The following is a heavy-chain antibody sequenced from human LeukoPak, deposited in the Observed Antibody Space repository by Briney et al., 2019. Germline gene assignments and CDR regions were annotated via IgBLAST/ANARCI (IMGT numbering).Heavy chain of an antibody. CDR3: ARGRGSATYYYYMDV. V-gene: IGHV1-8*01. D-gene: IGHD1-26*01. CDR1: GYTFTSYD. J-gene: IGHJ6*03. Sequence: ASVKVSCKASGYTFTSYDINWVRQATGQGLEWMGWMNPNSGNTGYAQKFQGGVTMTRNTSISTAYMELSSLRSEDTAVYYCARGRGSATYYYYMDVWGKGTTVTVSS. CDR2: MNPNSGNT.